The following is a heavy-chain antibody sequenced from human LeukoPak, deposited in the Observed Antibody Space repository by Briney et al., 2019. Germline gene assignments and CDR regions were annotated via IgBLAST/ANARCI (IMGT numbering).Heavy chain of an antibody. V-gene: IGHV3-48*04. CDR2: ISSGGLTI. D-gene: IGHD4/OR15-4a*01. CDR3: ARAFDYGDYIDF. Sequence: PGGSLRLSCVASGFTFSTYTFNWVRQAPGKGLEWLSYISSGGLTIFYADSVKGRLTISRDNTKNAIYLDMTNLRAEDTAVYYCARAFDYGDYIDFWGHGTLVAVS. J-gene: IGHJ4*01. CDR1: GFTFSTYT.